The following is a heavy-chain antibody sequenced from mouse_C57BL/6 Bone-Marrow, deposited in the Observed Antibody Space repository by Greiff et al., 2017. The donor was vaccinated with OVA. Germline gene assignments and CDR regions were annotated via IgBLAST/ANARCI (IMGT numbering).Heavy chain of an antibody. Sequence: VQLQQSGAELVKPGASVKMSCKASGYTFTSYWITWVKQRPGQGLEWIGDIYPGSGSTNYNEKFKSKATLTVDTSSSTAYMQLSSLTSEDSAVYYCARRDYGNYGYYAMDYWGQGTSVTVSS. CDR1: GYTFTSYW. CDR2: IYPGSGST. CDR3: ARRDYGNYGYYAMDY. D-gene: IGHD2-1*01. V-gene: IGHV1-55*01. J-gene: IGHJ4*01.